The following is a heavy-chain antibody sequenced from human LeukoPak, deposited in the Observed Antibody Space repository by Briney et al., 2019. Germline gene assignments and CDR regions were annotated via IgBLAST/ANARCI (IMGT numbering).Heavy chain of an antibody. CDR2: IYPGDADT. V-gene: IGHV5-51*01. D-gene: IGHD6-19*01. CDR1: AYSFTTYW. J-gene: IGHJ4*02. Sequence: GESLKISCEGSAYSFTTYWIGWVRQMPGKGLEWMGIIYPGDADTRYSTSFQGQVTISADKSINTGYLQWSSLKASDSAMYYCARKYSSGWPNWGQGTLVTVSS. CDR3: ARKYSSGWPN.